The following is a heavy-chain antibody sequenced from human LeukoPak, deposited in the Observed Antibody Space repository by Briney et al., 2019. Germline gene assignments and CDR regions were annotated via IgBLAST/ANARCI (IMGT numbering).Heavy chain of an antibody. Sequence: PGGSLRLSCATSGFTFSSYGMHWVRQAPGKGLEWVAFIRYDGSNKYYADSVKGRFTISRDNSKNTLYLQMNSLRAEDTAVYYCAKELHPGTYSSGAFDIWGQGTMVTVSS. CDR1: GFTFSSYG. CDR3: AKELHPGTYSSGAFDI. J-gene: IGHJ3*02. D-gene: IGHD1-7*01. V-gene: IGHV3-30*02. CDR2: IRYDGSNK.